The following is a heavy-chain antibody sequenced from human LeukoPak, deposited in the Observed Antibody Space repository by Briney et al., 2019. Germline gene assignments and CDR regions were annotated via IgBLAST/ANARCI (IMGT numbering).Heavy chain of an antibody. J-gene: IGHJ4*02. CDR2: ISDSGVST. CDR3: AKAVSSWWHFDY. Sequence: GGSLRLSCAASGFTLSNYAMNWVRQAPGKGLEWVSAISDSGVSTYYADSVKGRFTISRDNSKNTLYLQMNSLRAEDTAVYYCAKAVSSWWHFDYWGQGTLVTVSS. CDR1: GFTLSNYA. D-gene: IGHD6-13*01. V-gene: IGHV3-23*01.